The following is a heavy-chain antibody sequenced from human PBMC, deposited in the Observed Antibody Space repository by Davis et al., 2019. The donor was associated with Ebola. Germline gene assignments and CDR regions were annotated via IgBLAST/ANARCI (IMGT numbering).Heavy chain of an antibody. J-gene: IGHJ4*02. CDR3: ARHWAARLHY. V-gene: IGHV4-30-4*01. CDR1: GGSISSGDYY. D-gene: IGHD6-6*01. CDR2: IYYSGST. Sequence: LRLSCTVSGGSISSGDYYWSWIRQPPGKGLEWIGYIYYSGSTYYNPSLKSRVTISVDTSKNQFSLKLSSVTAADTAVYYCARHWAARLHYWGQGTLVTVSS.